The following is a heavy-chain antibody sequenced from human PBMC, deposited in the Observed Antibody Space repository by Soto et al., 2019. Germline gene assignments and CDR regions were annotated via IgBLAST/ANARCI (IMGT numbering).Heavy chain of an antibody. CDR2: INHSGST. CDR1: GGSFSGYY. V-gene: IGHV4-34*01. D-gene: IGHD1-26*01. J-gene: IGHJ6*02. CDR3: ARVGATGDYYYYGMDV. Sequence: SETLSLTCAVYGGSFSGYYWSWIRQPPGKGLEWIGEINHSGSTNYNPSLKSRVTISVDTSKNQFTLKLSSVTAADTAVYYCARVGATGDYYYYGMDVWGQGTTVTVSS.